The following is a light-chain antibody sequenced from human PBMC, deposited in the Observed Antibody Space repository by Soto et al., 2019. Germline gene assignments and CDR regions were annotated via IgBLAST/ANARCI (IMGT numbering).Light chain of an antibody. V-gene: IGKV1-9*01. CDR2: VAS. CDR3: QQLNRYPLS. J-gene: IGKJ5*01. CDR1: QSISSS. Sequence: DIQMTKSPSFLYASVGDRVTITCRASQSISSSFAWYQQKPGKAPNLLIYVASTLQSGVPSRFSGSGSGTEFNLTISSLQPEYFATYYCQQLNRYPLSFGQGTRLEIK.